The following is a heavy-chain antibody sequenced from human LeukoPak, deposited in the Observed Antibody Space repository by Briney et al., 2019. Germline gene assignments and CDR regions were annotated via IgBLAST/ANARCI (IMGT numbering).Heavy chain of an antibody. J-gene: IGHJ4*02. CDR2: INPNSGGT. V-gene: IGHV1-2*02. CDR1: EYTFNGSY. Sequence: ASVKVSCKASEYTFNGSYIHWLPQATGQGPEWMGWINPNSGGTNYAQKLQGRVTMTRDTSINTANMELNSLTSDDTAVYYCATGTTGFFDYWDQGTLVTVSS. CDR3: ATGTTGFFDY. D-gene: IGHD1-7*01.